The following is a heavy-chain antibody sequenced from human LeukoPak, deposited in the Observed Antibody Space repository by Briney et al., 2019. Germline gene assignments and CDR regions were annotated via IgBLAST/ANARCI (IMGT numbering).Heavy chain of an antibody. CDR1: GFTFSSYE. V-gene: IGHV3-48*03. J-gene: IGHJ4*02. CDR3: ARKYGDYAWLDY. CDR2: ISFSGSTI. D-gene: IGHD4-17*01. Sequence: GGSLRLSCAASGFTFSSYEMNWVRQAPGKGLEWVSYISFSGSTIYYADSVKGRFTISRDNAKNSLYVQMNSLRAEDTAVYYCARKYGDYAWLDYWGQGTLVTVSS.